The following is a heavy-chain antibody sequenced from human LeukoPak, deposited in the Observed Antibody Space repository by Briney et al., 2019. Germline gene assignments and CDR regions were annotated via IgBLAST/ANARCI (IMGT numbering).Heavy chain of an antibody. V-gene: IGHV1-2*02. D-gene: IGHD5-12*01. CDR1: GYTFTGYY. J-gene: IGHJ3*02. Sequence: GASVKVSRKASGYTFTGYYMHWVRQAPGQGLEWMGWINPNSGGTNYAQKFQGRVTMTRDTSISTAYMELSRLRSDDTAVYYCARALVVAAAFDIWGQGTMVTVSS. CDR2: INPNSGGT. CDR3: ARALVVAAAFDI.